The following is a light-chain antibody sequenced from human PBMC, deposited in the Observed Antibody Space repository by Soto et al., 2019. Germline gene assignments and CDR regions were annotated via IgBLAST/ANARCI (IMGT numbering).Light chain of an antibody. V-gene: IGKV3-20*01. CDR1: QSVSSSY. J-gene: IGKJ4*01. CDR2: GAS. Sequence: EIVLTQSPGTLSLSPGERATLSCRASQSVSSSYLAWYQQKLGQAPRLLIYGASSRATGIPDRFSGSGSGTDFTLTISRLEPEDFAVYFCQQFGDSPPVTFGGGTKVEIK. CDR3: QQFGDSPPVT.